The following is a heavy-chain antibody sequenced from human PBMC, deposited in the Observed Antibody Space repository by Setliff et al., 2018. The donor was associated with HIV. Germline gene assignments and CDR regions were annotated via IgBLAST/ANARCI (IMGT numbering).Heavy chain of an antibody. J-gene: IGHJ4*02. D-gene: IGHD3-22*01. CDR1: GDSISSSSCY. CDR3: ARRRADYDSSGHYREDFDY. CDR2: IYYSGTT. V-gene: IGHV4-39*01. Sequence: PSETLSLTCTVSGDSISSSSCYWAWIRQPPGKGLEWIGNIYYSGTTFYNPSLKSRVTVSVDTSKNQFSLRLNSVTAADTAVYYCARRRADYDSSGHYREDFDYWGQGTLVTV.